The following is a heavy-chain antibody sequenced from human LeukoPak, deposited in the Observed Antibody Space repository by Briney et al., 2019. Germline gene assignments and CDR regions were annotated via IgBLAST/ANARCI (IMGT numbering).Heavy chain of an antibody. D-gene: IGHD2-15*01. CDR1: GFTFNNYA. J-gene: IGHJ4*02. CDR3: ARDGGRREDY. Sequence: GGSLRLSCTASGFTFNNYAMTWVRQAPGKGLEWVANIDPDGSHQYYVDSVKGRFTISKDNAKNSLYLQMNSLRAEDTAVYYCARDGGRREDYWGQGALVTVSS. CDR2: IDPDGSHQ. V-gene: IGHV3-7*01.